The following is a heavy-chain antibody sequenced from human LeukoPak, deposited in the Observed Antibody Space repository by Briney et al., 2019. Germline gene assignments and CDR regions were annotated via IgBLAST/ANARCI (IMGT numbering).Heavy chain of an antibody. Sequence: PGGSLRLSCAASGFTFSSYDMTWVRQAPGRGLEWVAFIRYDGSKKYYADSVKGRFTISRDNSKNTLYLQMNSLRAEDTAVYYCAKGSKEVLFTRDHHMGVWGKGTTVT. CDR1: GFTFSSYD. CDR2: IRYDGSKK. V-gene: IGHV3-30*02. D-gene: IGHD3-3*01. CDR3: AKGSKEVLFTRDHHMGV. J-gene: IGHJ6*03.